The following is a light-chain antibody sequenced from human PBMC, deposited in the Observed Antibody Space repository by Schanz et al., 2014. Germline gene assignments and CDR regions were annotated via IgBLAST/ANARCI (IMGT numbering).Light chain of an antibody. CDR3: SSYTSSSTLWL. CDR2: DVN. Sequence: QSALTQPASVSGSPGQSITISCTGTSSDVGGYNYVSWYQQHPGKAPKLMIYDVNNRPSGVSNRFSGSKSGNTASLTISGLQAEDEADYYCSSYTSSSTLWLFGGGTKLTVL. V-gene: IGLV2-14*03. J-gene: IGLJ3*02. CDR1: SSDVGGYNY.